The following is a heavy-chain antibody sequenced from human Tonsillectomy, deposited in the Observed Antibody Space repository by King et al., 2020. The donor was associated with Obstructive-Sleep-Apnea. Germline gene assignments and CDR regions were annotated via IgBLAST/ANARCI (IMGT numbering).Heavy chain of an antibody. D-gene: IGHD3-10*01. CDR2: ISYDGSNK. CDR1: GFTFSSYG. CDR3: AKEEADYYGSGSYYSLYYFDY. Sequence: VQLVESGGGVVQPGRSLRLSCAASGFTFSSYGMHWVRQAPGKGLEWVAVISYDGSNKYYADSVKGRFTISRDNSKNTLYLQMNSLRAEDTAVYYCAKEEADYYGSGSYYSLYYFDYWGQGTLVTVSS. V-gene: IGHV3-30*18. J-gene: IGHJ4*02.